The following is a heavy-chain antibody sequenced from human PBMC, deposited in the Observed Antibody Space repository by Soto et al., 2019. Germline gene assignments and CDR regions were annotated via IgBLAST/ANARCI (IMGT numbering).Heavy chain of an antibody. V-gene: IGHV3-7*01. J-gene: IGHJ5*02. CDR1: GFTFSNFS. Sequence: PERARRLCCAASGFTFSNFSMTWVLQAPGKGLEWVANIKHDGSEENYLDSVKGRFTISRDNTKNLVYLQMNRLRAEDTAVYYCARSGRDGYNPWGQGTLVTVST. CDR3: ARSGRDGYNP. D-gene: IGHD5-18*01. CDR2: IKHDGSEE.